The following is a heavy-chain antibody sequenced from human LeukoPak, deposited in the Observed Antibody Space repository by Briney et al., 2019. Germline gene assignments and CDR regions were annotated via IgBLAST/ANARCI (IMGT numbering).Heavy chain of an antibody. CDR2: IYWNDDT. J-gene: IGHJ4*02. D-gene: IGHD2-2*01. Sequence: SGPTLVNPTQTLTLTCTFSGFSLSTSGVGVGWIRQPPGKALEWLTLIYWNDDTRYSPSLKSRLTITKDTSKNQVVLTLTNMDPVDTATYYCAHSPYCYSTSCYYDSRGQGTLVTVSS. CDR1: GFSLSTSGVG. CDR3: AHSPYCYSTSCYYDS. V-gene: IGHV2-5*01.